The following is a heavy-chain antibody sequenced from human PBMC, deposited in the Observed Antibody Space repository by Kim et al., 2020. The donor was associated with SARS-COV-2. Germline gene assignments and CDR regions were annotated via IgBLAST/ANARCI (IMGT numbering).Heavy chain of an antibody. D-gene: IGHD2-2*01. J-gene: IGHJ6*03. Sequence: VKGRFTISRDNSKNTLYLQMTSLRADDTAVYFCARGRFCSSSNCYSYMDVWGKGTTVIVSS. CDR3: ARGRFCSSSNCYSYMDV. V-gene: IGHV3-30*07.